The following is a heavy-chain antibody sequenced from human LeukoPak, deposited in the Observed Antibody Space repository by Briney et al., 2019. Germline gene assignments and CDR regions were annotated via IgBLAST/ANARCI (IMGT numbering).Heavy chain of an antibody. Sequence: PSETLSLTCTVSGGSISSYYWSWIRQPPGKGLEWIGYIYYSGSTNYNPSLKSRVTISVDTSKNQFSLKLSSVTAADTAVYYCARGRGTVVTPGWYFDLWGRGTLVTVSS. CDR1: GGSISSYY. J-gene: IGHJ2*01. CDR2: IYYSGST. CDR3: ARGRGTVVTPGWYFDL. D-gene: IGHD2-21*02. V-gene: IGHV4-59*12.